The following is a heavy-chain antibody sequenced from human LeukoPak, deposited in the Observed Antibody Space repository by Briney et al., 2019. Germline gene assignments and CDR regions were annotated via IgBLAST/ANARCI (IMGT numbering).Heavy chain of an antibody. Sequence: GSLRLSCVASGLTFSNYGLHWVRQAPGKGLEWVAFIQFDGGDIFYADSVKGRFTISRDNSKNTLYLQMNSLRAEDTAVYYCARDGDDTSGYFSPFDYWGQGTLVTVSS. CDR1: GLTFSNYG. V-gene: IGHV3-30*02. D-gene: IGHD3-22*01. CDR2: IQFDGGDI. CDR3: ARDGDDTSGYFSPFDY. J-gene: IGHJ4*02.